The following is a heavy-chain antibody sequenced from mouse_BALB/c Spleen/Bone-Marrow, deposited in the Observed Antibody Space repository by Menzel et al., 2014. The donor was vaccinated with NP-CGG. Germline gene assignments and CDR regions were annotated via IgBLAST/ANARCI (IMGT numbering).Heavy chain of an antibody. J-gene: IGHJ3*01. V-gene: IGHV3-2*02. CDR2: ISYSGST. CDR1: GYSITSDYA. D-gene: IGHD2-4*01. CDR3: ARGITTAWFAY. Sequence: EVQGVESGPGLVKPSQSLSLTCTVTGYSITSDYAWNWIRQFPGNTLEWMGYISYSGSTSYNPSLKSRISITRDTSKNQFFLQLNSVTTEDTATYYCARGITTAWFAYWGQGTLVTVSA.